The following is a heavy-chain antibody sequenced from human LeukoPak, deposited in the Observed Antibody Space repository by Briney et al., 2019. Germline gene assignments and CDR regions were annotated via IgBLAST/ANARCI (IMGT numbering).Heavy chain of an antibody. V-gene: IGHV3-23*01. Sequence: GGSLRLSSAAPGITPSRSALSWVRQAPGEGLEWVLVIRDSGGYTSYADSVKGRFTISRDNSKNTLYLQMNSMRAEDTALYFCASRHADHGYYWGERTLVTVSS. CDR3: ASRHADHGYY. CDR2: IRDSGGYT. D-gene: IGHD1-14*01. J-gene: IGHJ4*02. CDR1: GITPSRSA.